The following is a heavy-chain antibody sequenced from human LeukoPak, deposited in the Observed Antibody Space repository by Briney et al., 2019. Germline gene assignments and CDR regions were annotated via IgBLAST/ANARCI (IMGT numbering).Heavy chain of an antibody. CDR2: INHSGST. Sequence: SETLSLTCAVYGGSFSGYYWSWICQPPGKGLEWIGEINHSGSTNYNPSLKSRVTISVDTSKNQFSLKLSSVTAADTAVYYCARGRGIAVAGTLLASRSNWFDLWGQGTLVTVSS. D-gene: IGHD6-19*01. CDR3: ARGRGIAVAGTLLASRSNWFDL. CDR1: GGSFSGYY. V-gene: IGHV4-34*01. J-gene: IGHJ5*02.